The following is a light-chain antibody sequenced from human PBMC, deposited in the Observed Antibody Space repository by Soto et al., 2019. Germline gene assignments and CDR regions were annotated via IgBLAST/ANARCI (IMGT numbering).Light chain of an antibody. J-gene: IGLJ2*01. CDR1: SSDVGGYNY. CDR3: RSYGVV. CDR2: DVS. V-gene: IGLV2-11*01. Sequence: QSALTQPRSVSGSPGQSVTISCTGTSSDVGGYNYVSWYQQHPGKAPKLMIYDVSKRPSGVPDRFSGSKSGNTASLTISGLQAEDNADYYCRSYGVVFGGGTKLTVL.